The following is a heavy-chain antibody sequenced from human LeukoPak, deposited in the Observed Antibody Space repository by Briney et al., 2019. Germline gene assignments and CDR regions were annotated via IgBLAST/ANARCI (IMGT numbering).Heavy chain of an antibody. CDR2: ISYDGSNK. Sequence: GGSLRLSCAASGFTFSSYGMHWVRQAPGKGLEWVAVISYDGSNKYYADSVKGRFTISRDDSKNTLYLQMDSLRAEDTAVYYCAKDRWGYCSSTSCHLNWFDPWGQGTLVTVSS. CDR3: AKDRWGYCSSTSCHLNWFDP. J-gene: IGHJ5*02. D-gene: IGHD2-2*01. V-gene: IGHV3-30*18. CDR1: GFTFSSYG.